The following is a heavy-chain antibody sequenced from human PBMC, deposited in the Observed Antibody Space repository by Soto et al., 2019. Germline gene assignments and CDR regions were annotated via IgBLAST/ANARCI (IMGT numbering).Heavy chain of an antibody. Sequence: SETLSHTCTVSYAFTNNYHWTWIRQPPGKGLEWIGYIYYSGTTSYNPSLNSRVTISVDTSKNQFSLKLNSMTAADTAVYYCAIFYDYGSRATFIGYLDQGLLV. J-gene: IGHJ4*02. CDR3: AIFYDYGSRATFIGY. CDR2: IYYSGTT. V-gene: IGHV4-59*01. CDR1: YAFTNNYH. D-gene: IGHD3-10*01.